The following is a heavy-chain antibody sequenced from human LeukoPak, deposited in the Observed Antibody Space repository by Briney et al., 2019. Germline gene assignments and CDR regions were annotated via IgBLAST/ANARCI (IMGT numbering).Heavy chain of an antibody. V-gene: IGHV3-64*04. D-gene: IGHD4-17*01. Sequence: PGGSLRLSCSASGFTFSSYSMHWVRQAPGKGLEYVSAINSNGGSTHYADSVKGRFTISRDNARNSLYLQMNSLRAEDTAVYYCAKDGDYIDHWGQGTLVTVSS. J-gene: IGHJ4*02. CDR3: AKDGDYIDH. CDR2: INSNGGST. CDR1: GFTFSSYS.